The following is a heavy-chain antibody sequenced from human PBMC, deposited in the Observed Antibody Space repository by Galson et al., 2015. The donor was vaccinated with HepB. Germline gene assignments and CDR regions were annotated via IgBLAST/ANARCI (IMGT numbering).Heavy chain of an antibody. CDR1: GGSFSGYY. CDR2: INHSGST. V-gene: IGHV4-34*01. Sequence: LTCAVYGGSFSGYYWSWIRQPPGKGLEWIGEINHSGSTNYNPSLKSRVTISVDTSKDQFSLKLSSVTAADTAVYYCARGRRYCTNGVCRPYYYYGMDVWGQGTTVTVSS. J-gene: IGHJ6*02. CDR3: ARGRRYCTNGVCRPYYYYGMDV. D-gene: IGHD2-8*01.